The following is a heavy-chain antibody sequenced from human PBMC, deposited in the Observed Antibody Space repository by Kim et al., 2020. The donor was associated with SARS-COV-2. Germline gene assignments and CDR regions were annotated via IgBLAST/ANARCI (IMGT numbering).Heavy chain of an antibody. V-gene: IGHV3-74*01. CDR2: INNDGSVT. Sequence: GGSLRLSWAVSGFTFSSYWMHWVRQAPGKGLVWVSYINNDGSVTGYADSVKGRFTISRDNAKNTLYLQMNSLRPEDTAVYYCTNLNDYWGQESGSPSPQ. CDR1: GFTFSSYW. CDR3: TNLNDY. J-gene: IGHJ4*01.